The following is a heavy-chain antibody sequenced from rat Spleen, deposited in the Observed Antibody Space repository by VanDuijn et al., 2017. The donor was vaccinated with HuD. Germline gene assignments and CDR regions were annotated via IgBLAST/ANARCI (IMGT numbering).Heavy chain of an antibody. CDR3: VREEHGVQN. D-gene: IGHD4-3*01. V-gene: IGHV4-2*01. J-gene: IGHJ2*01. CDR2: INKDSSRI. CDR1: GFNFNDHW. Sequence: EVKLVESGGGLVQPGRYLKLSCAASGFNFNDHWMGWVRQAPGKGIIWIGEINKDSSRINYNPSLKDKFTISRDNAQNTLYRQMSKLGPEDTATYYCVREEHGVQNWGQGVMVTVSS.